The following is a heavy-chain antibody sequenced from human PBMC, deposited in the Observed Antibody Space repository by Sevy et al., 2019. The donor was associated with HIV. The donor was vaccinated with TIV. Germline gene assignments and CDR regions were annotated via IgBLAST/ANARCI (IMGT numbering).Heavy chain of an antibody. Sequence: GGSLRLSCAASGFTFSSYWMTWVRQAPDKGLEWVANLNQDMSEKYYADSVKGRFTISRDNARNSLYLQMESLRAEDTAVYYCARAQQVTMLVVIGGLYFDFWGQGTLVTVSS. CDR3: ARAQQVTMLVVIGGLYFDF. V-gene: IGHV3-7*01. D-gene: IGHD3-22*01. CDR1: GFTFSSYW. CDR2: LNQDMSEK. J-gene: IGHJ4*02.